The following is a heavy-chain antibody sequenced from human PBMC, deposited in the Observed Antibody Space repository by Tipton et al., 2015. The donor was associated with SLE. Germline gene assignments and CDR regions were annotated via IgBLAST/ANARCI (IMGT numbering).Heavy chain of an antibody. Sequence: LRLSCTVSGGSINTANYYWSWIRQPAGKGLEWIASIYDSGSNYNPSLKNRVTISLDTSKSQFSLRLTPVTAADTAVYYCTGVGSGPGTDYWGQGTLVTVSS. J-gene: IGHJ4*02. CDR3: TGVGSGPGTDY. CDR1: GGSINTANYY. D-gene: IGHD6-13*01. V-gene: IGHV4-61*10. CDR2: IYDSGS.